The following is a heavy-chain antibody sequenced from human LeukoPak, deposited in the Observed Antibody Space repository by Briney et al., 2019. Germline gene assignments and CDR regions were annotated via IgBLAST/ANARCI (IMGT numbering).Heavy chain of an antibody. J-gene: IGHJ3*02. D-gene: IGHD1-14*01. V-gene: IGHV1-69*05. CDR2: IIPTFGTA. CDR1: GGTFSSYA. Sequence: ASVKVSCKASGGTFSSYAISWVRQAPGQGLEWMGRIIPTFGTANYAQKFQGRVTITTDESTSTAYMELSSLRSEDTAVYYCARGGGEPAFDIWGQGTMVTVSS. CDR3: ARGGGEPAFDI.